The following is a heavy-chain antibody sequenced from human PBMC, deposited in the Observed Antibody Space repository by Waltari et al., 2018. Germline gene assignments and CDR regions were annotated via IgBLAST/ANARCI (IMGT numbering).Heavy chain of an antibody. Sequence: QVQLVESGGGVVQPGGSLRLSCAASRFTFSSYNMHWARQAPGKGLEWVAFIRYDGSNKYYADSVKGRFTISRDNSKNTLYLQMNSLRAEDTAVYYCAKDHETYYYGSGSYLDYWGQGTLVTVSS. D-gene: IGHD3-10*01. CDR1: RFTFSSYN. CDR3: AKDHETYYYGSGSYLDY. J-gene: IGHJ4*02. V-gene: IGHV3-30*02. CDR2: IRYDGSNK.